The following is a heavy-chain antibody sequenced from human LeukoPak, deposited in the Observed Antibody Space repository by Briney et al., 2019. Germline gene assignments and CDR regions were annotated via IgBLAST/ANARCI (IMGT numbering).Heavy chain of an antibody. CDR2: INHSGST. V-gene: IGHV4-39*07. J-gene: IGHJ5*02. CDR1: GGFISSSSYY. CDR3: ARVSGTTAWFDP. Sequence: SETLSLTCTVSGGFISSSSYYWGWIRQPPGKGLEWIGEINHSGSTNYNPSLKSRVTISVDTSKNQFSLKLSSVTAADTAVYYCARVSGTTAWFDPWGQGTLVTVSS. D-gene: IGHD1-7*01.